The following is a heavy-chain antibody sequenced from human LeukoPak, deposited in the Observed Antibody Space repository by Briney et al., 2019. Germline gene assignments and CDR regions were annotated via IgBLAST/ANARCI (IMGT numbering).Heavy chain of an antibody. D-gene: IGHD1/OR15-1a*01. Sequence: GGSLRLSCAASGFSFRDYTMNWVRQAPGKGLEWVASISSSSSYIYFANSVRGRFSISRDNAKNSLYLQMNSLRAEDTAVYYCAKDSPSRAATTEVPVDYWGQGTLVTVSS. CDR1: GFSFRDYT. J-gene: IGHJ4*02. CDR3: AKDSPSRAATTEVPVDY. V-gene: IGHV3-21*01. CDR2: ISSSSSYI.